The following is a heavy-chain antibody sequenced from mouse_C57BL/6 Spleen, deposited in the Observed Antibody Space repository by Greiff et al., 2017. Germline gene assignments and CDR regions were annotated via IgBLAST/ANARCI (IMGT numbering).Heavy chain of an antibody. CDR2: IDPEDGDT. D-gene: IGHD1-1*01. CDR1: GFNFTDYY. V-gene: IGHV14-2*01. Sequence: EVQRVESGAELVKPGASVKLSCTASGFNFTDYYMHWVKQRTEQGLEWIGRIDPEDGDTKYAPKFQGKATITADTSSNTAYLQLSSLTSEATAVYYGAGSSVWYFDVWGTGTTVTVSS. CDR3: AGSSVWYFDV. J-gene: IGHJ1*03.